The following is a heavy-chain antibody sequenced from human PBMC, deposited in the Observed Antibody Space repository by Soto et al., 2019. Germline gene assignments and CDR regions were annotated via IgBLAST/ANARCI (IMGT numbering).Heavy chain of an antibody. D-gene: IGHD2-21*02. V-gene: IGHV1-46*01. CDR3: AGDAYCGGACTLDYYYYGIDV. CDR2: INPSGGST. J-gene: IGHJ6*02. Sequence: QVQLVQSGAEVKKPGASVKVSCKASGYTFTSYYMHWVRQAPGQGLEWMGIINPSGGSTSYAQKFQGRVTMTRDTSTSTVYMELSSLRSEDTAVYYCAGDAYCGGACTLDYYYYGIDVWGQGTTVTVSS. CDR1: GYTFTSYY.